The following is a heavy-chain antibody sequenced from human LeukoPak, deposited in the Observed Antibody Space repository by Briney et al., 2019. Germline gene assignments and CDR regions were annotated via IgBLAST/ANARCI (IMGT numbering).Heavy chain of an antibody. CDR3: ARDGSRGDGYNLSYYYYYGMDV. D-gene: IGHD5-24*01. J-gene: IGHJ6*02. CDR1: GCTFSSYA. CDR2: ISYDGSNK. V-gene: IGHV3-30-3*01. Sequence: GGSLRLSCAASGCTFSSYAMHRVRQAPGKGLEWVAVISYDGSNKYYADSVKGRFTISRDNSKNTLYLQMNSLRAEDTAVYYCARDGSRGDGYNLSYYYYYGMDVWGQGTTVTVSS.